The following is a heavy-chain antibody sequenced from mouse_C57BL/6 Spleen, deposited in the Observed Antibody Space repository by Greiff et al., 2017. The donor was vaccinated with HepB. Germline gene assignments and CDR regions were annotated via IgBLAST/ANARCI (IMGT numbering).Heavy chain of an antibody. CDR1: GFTFSSYA. D-gene: IGHD1-1*01. CDR3: ARGGLLRGYAMDY. V-gene: IGHV5-4*03. CDR2: ISDGGSYT. Sequence: DVMLVESGGGLVKPGGSLKLSCAASGFTFSSYAMSWVRQTPEKRLEWVATISDGGSYTYYPDNVKGRFTISRDNAKNNLYLQMSHLKSEDTAMYYCARGGLLRGYAMDYWGQGTSVTVSS. J-gene: IGHJ4*01.